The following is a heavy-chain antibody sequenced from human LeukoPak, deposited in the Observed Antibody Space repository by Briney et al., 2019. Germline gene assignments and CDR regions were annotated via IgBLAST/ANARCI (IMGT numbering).Heavy chain of an antibody. D-gene: IGHD3-3*01. V-gene: IGHV3-48*03. Sequence: PGGSLRLSCAASGFTFSNYEMNWVRQAPGKGLEWVSFISRSGATIYYTDSVKGRFTISRDNAKNSLYLQMNSLRAEDTAVYYCASDFWSGYYTPMGVNYWGQGTLVTVSS. J-gene: IGHJ4*02. CDR3: ASDFWSGYYTPMGVNY. CDR2: ISRSGATI. CDR1: GFTFSNYE.